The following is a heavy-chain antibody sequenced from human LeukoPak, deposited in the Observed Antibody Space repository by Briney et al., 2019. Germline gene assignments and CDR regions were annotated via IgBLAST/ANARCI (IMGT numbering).Heavy chain of an antibody. CDR2: IKQDGSEK. V-gene: IGHV3-7*01. Sequence: PGGSLRLSCAASGFTFSSYWMSWVRQAPGKGLEWVANIKQDGSEKYYVDSVKGRFTISRDNAKNSLYLQMNSLRAEDTAVYYCARDNRLYSSSWYFYYYYYMDVWGKGTTVTVSS. CDR3: ARDNRLYSSSWYFYYYYYMDV. CDR1: GFTFSSYW. J-gene: IGHJ6*03. D-gene: IGHD6-13*01.